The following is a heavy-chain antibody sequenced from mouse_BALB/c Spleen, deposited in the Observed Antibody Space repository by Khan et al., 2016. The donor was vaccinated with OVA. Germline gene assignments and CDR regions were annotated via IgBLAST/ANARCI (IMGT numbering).Heavy chain of an antibody. CDR2: IDPSDSET. D-gene: IGHD2-2*01. CDR3: ARREKYGYDPSWFAY. V-gene: IGHV1-61*01. CDR1: GYTFTSYW. J-gene: IGHJ3*01. Sequence: QVQLQQSGAELVRPGASVKLSCKASGYTFTSYWMNWVKQRPGQGLEWIGMIDPSDSETHYNQIFKDKATLTVDKSSSTAYMQLSSLTSEDSAVYYCARREKYGYDPSWFAYWGQGLWSLSLQ.